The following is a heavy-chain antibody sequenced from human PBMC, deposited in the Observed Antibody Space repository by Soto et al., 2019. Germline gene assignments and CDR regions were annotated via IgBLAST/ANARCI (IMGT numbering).Heavy chain of an antibody. D-gene: IGHD3-10*01. Sequence: PRVSPRLSCAASGFTFSSDSMSWVRQAPGKGLEWVSAISGSGGSTYYADSVKGRFTISRDNSKNTLYLQMNSLRAEDTAVYYCAKDLHWFAMDVWGQGTTVTVSS. J-gene: IGHJ6*02. CDR1: GFTFSSDS. V-gene: IGHV3-23*01. CDR3: AKDLHWFAMDV. CDR2: ISGSGGST.